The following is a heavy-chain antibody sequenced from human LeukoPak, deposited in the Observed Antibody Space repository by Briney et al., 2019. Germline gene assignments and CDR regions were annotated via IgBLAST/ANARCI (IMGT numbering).Heavy chain of an antibody. CDR3: AKDNPTVVTPASWFDP. D-gene: IGHD4-23*01. CDR2: IRYDGSNK. CDR1: GFTFCSYG. J-gene: IGHJ5*02. V-gene: IGHV3-30*02. Sequence: GGSLRLSCAASGFTFCSYGMHWVRQAPGKGLEWVAFIRYDGSNKYYADSVKGRFTISRDNSKNTLYLQMNSLRAEDTAVYYCAKDNPTVVTPASWFDPWGQETLVTVSS.